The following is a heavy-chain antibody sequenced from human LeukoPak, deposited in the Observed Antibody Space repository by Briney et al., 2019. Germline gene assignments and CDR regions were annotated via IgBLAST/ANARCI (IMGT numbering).Heavy chain of an antibody. J-gene: IGHJ4*02. D-gene: IGHD6-19*01. CDR2: INPKSGGT. V-gene: IGHV1-2*02. Sequence: ASVKVSCKASGYTFTGYYMHWVRQAPGQGLEWVGWINPKSGGTNYAQKFQGRVTMTSDTSITTVYMERSRLRSGNTAVYYCARRVFSGWGYYFDYWGQGTLVTVSS. CDR3: ARRVFSGWGYYFDY. CDR1: GYTFTGYY.